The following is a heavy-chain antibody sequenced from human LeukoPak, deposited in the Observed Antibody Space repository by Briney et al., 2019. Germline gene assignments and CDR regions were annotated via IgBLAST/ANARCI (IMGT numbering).Heavy chain of an antibody. CDR2: IYYSGST. V-gene: IGHV4-59*12. Sequence: PSETLSLTCAVYGGSISSYYWSWIRQPPGKGLEWIGYIYYSGSTNYNPSLKSRVTISVDTSKNQFSLKLSSVTAADTAVYYCARGPYVWGSYPHPPRDYWGQGTLVTVSS. CDR1: GGSISSYY. CDR3: ARGPYVWGSYPHPPRDY. J-gene: IGHJ4*02. D-gene: IGHD3-16*02.